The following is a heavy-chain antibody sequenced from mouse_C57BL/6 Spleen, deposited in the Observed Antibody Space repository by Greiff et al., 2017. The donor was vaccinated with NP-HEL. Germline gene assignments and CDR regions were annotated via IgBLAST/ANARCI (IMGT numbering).Heavy chain of an antibody. CDR3: ARSAGWLLRWFAY. J-gene: IGHJ3*01. CDR1: GYTFTSYW. CDR2: INPSNGGT. Sequence: VQLQQPGTELVKPGASVKLSCKASGYTFTSYWMHWVKQRPGQGLEWIGNINPSNGGTNYNEKFKSKATLTVDKSSSTAYMQLSSLTSEDSAVYYCARSAGWLLRWFAYWGQGTLVTVSA. D-gene: IGHD2-3*01. V-gene: IGHV1-53*01.